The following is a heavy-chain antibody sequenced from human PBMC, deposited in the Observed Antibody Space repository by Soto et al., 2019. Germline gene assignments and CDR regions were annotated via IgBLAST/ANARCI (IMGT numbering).Heavy chain of an antibody. CDR3: ARDLYDSSGYFSVGFDP. V-gene: IGHV4-39*07. D-gene: IGHD3-22*01. J-gene: IGHJ5*02. CDR1: GGSISSSSYY. CDR2: IYYSGST. Sequence: PSETLSLTCTVSGGSISSSSYYWGWIRQPPGKGLEWIGSIYYSGSTYYNPSLKSRVTISVDTSKNQFSLKLSSVTAADTAVYYCARDLYDSSGYFSVGFDPWGQGTLVTVSS.